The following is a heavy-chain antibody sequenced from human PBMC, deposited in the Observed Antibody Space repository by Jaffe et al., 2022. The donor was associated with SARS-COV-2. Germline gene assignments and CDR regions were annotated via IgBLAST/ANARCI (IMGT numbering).Heavy chain of an antibody. CDR1: GLTFTNAW. Sequence: EVRLVESGGGLVKPGGSLRLSCAAPGLTFTNAWMSWVRQAPGKGLEWVGRIKNKIDGGTTDYAAPVKGRFSISRDDSKKTLYLQMNSLKSEDTAVYYCTTDLGRWGMDVWGQGTTVTVSS. J-gene: IGHJ6*02. CDR2: IKNKIDGGTT. V-gene: IGHV3-15*01. D-gene: IGHD4-17*01. CDR3: TTDLGRWGMDV.